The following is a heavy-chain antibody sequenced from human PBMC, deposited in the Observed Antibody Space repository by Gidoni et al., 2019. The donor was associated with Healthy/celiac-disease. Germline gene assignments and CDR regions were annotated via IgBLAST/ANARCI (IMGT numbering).Heavy chain of an antibody. V-gene: IGHV3-20*01. CDR2: INWNGGRT. Sequence: EVQLVESGGGVVRPGGSLRLSCAASGFTFDDYGMRWVRHAPGQGLEWVSGINWNGGRTGYADSVKGRFTISRDNAKNSLYLQMNSLRAEDTALYHCARWAWKDCSSTSCYVPYYYYYMDVWGKGTTVTVSS. CDR3: ARWAWKDCSSTSCYVPYYYYYMDV. CDR1: GFTFDDYG. D-gene: IGHD2-2*01. J-gene: IGHJ6*03.